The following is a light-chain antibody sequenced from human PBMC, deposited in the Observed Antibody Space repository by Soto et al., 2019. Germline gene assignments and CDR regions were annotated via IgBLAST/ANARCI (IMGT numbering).Light chain of an antibody. CDR2: GAS. Sequence: DIVMTQSPATLSVAPGERVTFSCRASQGVSRKLAWYQHKPGQAPRLLISGASTGATGIPARFSGSGSGTEFTLTISSLQSEDFAVYHCQHYNSWPRTWTFGQGTKVDNK. CDR3: QHYNSWPRTWT. CDR1: QGVSRK. V-gene: IGKV3-15*01. J-gene: IGKJ1*01.